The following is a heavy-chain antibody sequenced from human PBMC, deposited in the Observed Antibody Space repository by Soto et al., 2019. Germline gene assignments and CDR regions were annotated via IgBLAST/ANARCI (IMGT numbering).Heavy chain of an antibody. V-gene: IGHV1-69*13. Sequence: SVKVSCKISAGTFSSYGINWVRQVSGQGLEWMGATIPIFATTNYAQKFQDRVTITADESTGTSYLELRSLTSDDSAMYYCARTLVYFDISGNRPLDPWGKGNLVT. CDR2: TIPIFATT. J-gene: IGHJ5*02. CDR3: ARTLVYFDISGNRPLDP. D-gene: IGHD3-22*01. CDR1: AGTFSSYG.